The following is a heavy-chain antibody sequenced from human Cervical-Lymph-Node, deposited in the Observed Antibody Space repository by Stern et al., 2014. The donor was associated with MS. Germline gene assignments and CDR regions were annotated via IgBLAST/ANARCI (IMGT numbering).Heavy chain of an antibody. CDR3: ARISVAGTFDY. V-gene: IGHV1-46*01. CDR1: GYTFTTYF. Sequence: QVQLVQSGTEVKKPGASVKVSCMASGYTFTTYFMHWVRQAPGQAMEWMGIISPSAGSATYAQKFQGRVTMTRDTSTSTVYMELNSLRSEDTAVYYCARISVAGTFDYWGQGTLVIVSS. D-gene: IGHD6-19*01. CDR2: ISPSAGSA. J-gene: IGHJ4*02.